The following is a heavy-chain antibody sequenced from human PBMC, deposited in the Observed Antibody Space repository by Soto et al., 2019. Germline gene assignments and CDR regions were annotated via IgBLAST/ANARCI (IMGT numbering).Heavy chain of an antibody. CDR2: ISYDGSNK. V-gene: IGHV3-30-3*01. Sequence: QVQLVESGGGVVQPGRSLRLSCAASGFTFSSYAMHWVRQAPGKGLEWVAVISYDGSNKYYADSVKGRFTISRDNSKNTLYLQMNSLRAEDTAVYYCASSTPGGLRYFDWLLGYWGQGTLVTVSS. CDR1: GFTFSSYA. CDR3: ASSTPGGLRYFDWLLGY. J-gene: IGHJ4*02. D-gene: IGHD3-9*01.